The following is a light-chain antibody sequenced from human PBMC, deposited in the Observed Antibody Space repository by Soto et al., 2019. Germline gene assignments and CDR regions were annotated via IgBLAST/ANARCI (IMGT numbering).Light chain of an antibody. CDR3: QQYDNLPFS. CDR2: DAS. J-gene: IGKJ4*01. CDR1: QDISNY. V-gene: IGKV1-33*01. Sequence: DIQMSQSPSSLSASVGDRVTITCQVNQDISNYLNWYQHKPGKPPKLLIYDASNLETGVPSRFSGSKSGTAFTFTITSLQPEDIATYYCQQYDNLPFSFGGGTKVEIK.